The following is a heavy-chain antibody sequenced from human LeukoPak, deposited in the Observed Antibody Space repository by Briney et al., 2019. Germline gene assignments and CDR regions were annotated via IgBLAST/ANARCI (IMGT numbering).Heavy chain of an antibody. CDR2: IIPILGTA. D-gene: IGHD2/OR15-2a*01. CDR3: ARLPKNKNWFDP. J-gene: IGHJ5*02. CDR1: GGTFISYA. Sequence: SVKVSCKXSGGTFISYAISWVRQAPGQGLEGMGRIIPILGTANYTQKFQGRVTNNTDESRRKDYMEVSSLRSEDTAVYYCARLPKNKNWFDPWGQGTLVTVSS. V-gene: IGHV1-69*05.